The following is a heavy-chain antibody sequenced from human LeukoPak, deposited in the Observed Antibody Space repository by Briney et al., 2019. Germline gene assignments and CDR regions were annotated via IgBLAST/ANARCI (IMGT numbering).Heavy chain of an antibody. CDR1: GFTFSSYW. CDR2: IKQDGSEK. Sequence: GGSLRLSCAASGFTFSSYWMSWVRQAPGKGLEWVANIKQDGSEKYYADSVKGRFTISRDNSKNTLYLQMNSLKTEDTAVYYCTRPKEAYYYDSDDYWGQGTLVTVSS. CDR3: TRPKEAYYYDSDDY. D-gene: IGHD3-22*01. V-gene: IGHV3-7*03. J-gene: IGHJ4*02.